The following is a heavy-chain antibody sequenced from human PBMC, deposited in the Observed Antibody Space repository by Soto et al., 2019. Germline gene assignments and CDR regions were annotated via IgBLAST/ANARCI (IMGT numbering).Heavy chain of an antibody. V-gene: IGHV1-18*01. CDR3: ARVAITIFGVVIPPFDY. CDR2: ISAYNGNT. D-gene: IGHD3-3*01. CDR1: GYTFTSYG. Sequence: ASVKVSCKASGYTFTSYGISCVRQAPGQGLEWMGWISAYNGNTNYAQKLQGRVTMTTDTSTSTAYMELRSLRSDDTAVYYCARVAITIFGVVIPPFDYWGQGTLVTVSS. J-gene: IGHJ4*02.